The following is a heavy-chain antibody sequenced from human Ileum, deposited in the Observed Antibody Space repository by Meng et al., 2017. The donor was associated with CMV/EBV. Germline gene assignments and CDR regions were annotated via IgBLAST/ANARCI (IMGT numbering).Heavy chain of an antibody. CDR2: IIPIFGTA. CDR3: ARVQSVGSSSSGGQFDY. Sequence: TFSSYAISGVRQAPGQGLEWMGGIIPIFGTANYAQKFQGRVTITTDESTSTAYMELSSLRSEDTAVYYCARVQSVGSSSSGGQFDYWGQGTLVTVSS. J-gene: IGHJ4*02. D-gene: IGHD6-6*01. V-gene: IGHV1-69*05. CDR1: TFSSYA.